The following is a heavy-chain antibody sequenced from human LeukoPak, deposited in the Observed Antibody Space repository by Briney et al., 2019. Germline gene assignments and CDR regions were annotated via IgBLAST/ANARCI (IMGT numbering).Heavy chain of an antibody. V-gene: IGHV3-9*01. CDR3: AKDTGGNGAYFYAMDV. CDR2: INWNSDTK. CDR1: GFAFHNYA. Sequence: PGGSLRLSCVGSGFAFHNYAMHWVRRPPGKGLEWASAINWNSDTKAYADSVKGRFTISRDRARNSLYLQMDSLRPEDTALYYCAKDTGGNGAYFYAMDVWGQGTSVTVSS. J-gene: IGHJ6*02. D-gene: IGHD4-23*01.